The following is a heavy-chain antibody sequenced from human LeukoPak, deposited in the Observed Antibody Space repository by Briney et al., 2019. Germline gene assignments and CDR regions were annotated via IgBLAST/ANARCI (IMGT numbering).Heavy chain of an antibody. D-gene: IGHD3-22*01. CDR2: ISGSGGST. Sequence: GGSLRLSCAASGFTFSSYGMSRVRQAPGKGLEWVSAISGSGGSTYYADSVKGRFTISRDNSKNTLYLQMNSLRAEDTAVYYCAKASYYDSSGYPNYWGQGTLVTVSS. CDR3: AKASYYDSSGYPNY. CDR1: GFTFSSYG. J-gene: IGHJ4*02. V-gene: IGHV3-23*01.